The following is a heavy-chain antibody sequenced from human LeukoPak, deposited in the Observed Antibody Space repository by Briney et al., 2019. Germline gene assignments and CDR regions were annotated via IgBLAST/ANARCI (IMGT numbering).Heavy chain of an antibody. J-gene: IGHJ4*02. Sequence: GGSLRLSCAASGFTFSSYSMNWVRQAPGKGLEWVSSISSSSSYIYYADSVKGRFTVSRDNAKNSLYLQMNSLRAEDTAMYYCARAYYGDYGEGPYYFDYWGQGTLVTVSS. CDR3: ARAYYGDYGEGPYYFDY. CDR1: GFTFSSYS. V-gene: IGHV3-21*01. D-gene: IGHD4-17*01. CDR2: ISSSSSYI.